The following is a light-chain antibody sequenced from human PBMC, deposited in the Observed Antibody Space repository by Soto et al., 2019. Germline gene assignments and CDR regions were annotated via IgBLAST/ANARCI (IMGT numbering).Light chain of an antibody. Sequence: QSALTQPASVSGSPGQSITISCTGTSRDVGGYNYVSWYQHHPGEVPKLMIFEVTKRPSGVSIRFSGSKSGNTASLTISGLQAEDEADHFCNSYTTSSTYVFGSGTKVTVL. CDR1: SRDVGGYNY. CDR2: EVT. V-gene: IGLV2-14*01. J-gene: IGLJ1*01. CDR3: NSYTTSSTYV.